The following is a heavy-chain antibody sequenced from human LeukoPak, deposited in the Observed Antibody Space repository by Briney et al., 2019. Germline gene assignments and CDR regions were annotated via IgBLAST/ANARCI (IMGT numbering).Heavy chain of an antibody. CDR1: GYTFTSYG. D-gene: IGHD2-8*01. J-gene: IGHJ4*02. Sequence: ASVKVSCKASGYTFTSYGISWVRQAPGQGPEWMGRISAYNGNTNYAQKLQGRVTMTTDTSTSTAYMELRSLRSDDTAVYYCARDGIVLMVYAITDYWGQGTLVTVSS. CDR3: ARDGIVLMVYAITDY. V-gene: IGHV1-18*01. CDR2: ISAYNGNT.